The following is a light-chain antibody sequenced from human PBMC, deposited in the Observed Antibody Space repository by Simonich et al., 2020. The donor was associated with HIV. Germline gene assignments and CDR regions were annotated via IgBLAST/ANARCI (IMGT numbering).Light chain of an antibody. J-gene: IGKJ1*01. Sequence: GERATLSCRASQSVNSNYLDWYQQKPGQAPRLLIYGASNRATGIPDRFSGSESGTDFTLTISSLQAEDVAVYYCQQYYITPQTFGQGTKVEIK. CDR2: GAS. CDR1: QSVNSNY. V-gene: IGKV3D-7*01. CDR3: QQYYITPQT.